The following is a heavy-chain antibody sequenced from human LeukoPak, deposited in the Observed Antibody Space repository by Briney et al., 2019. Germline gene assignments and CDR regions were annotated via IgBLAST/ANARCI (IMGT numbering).Heavy chain of an antibody. D-gene: IGHD1-14*01. CDR2: ISYDGSNK. J-gene: IGHJ4*02. CDR1: GFTFSSYA. Sequence: PGGSLRLSCAASGFTFSSYAMHWVRQAPGKGREWVAVISYDGSNKYYADSVKGRFTISRDNSKNTLYLQMNSLRAEDTAVYYCARDTGLAFDYWGQGTLVTVSS. V-gene: IGHV3-30*04. CDR3: ARDTGLAFDY.